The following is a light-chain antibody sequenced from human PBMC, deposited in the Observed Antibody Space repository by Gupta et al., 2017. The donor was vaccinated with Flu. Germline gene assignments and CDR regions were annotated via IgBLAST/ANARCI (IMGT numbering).Light chain of an antibody. CDR1: QSISGY. V-gene: IGKV1-39*01. Sequence: PSSLSASVGDRVTITCRSSQSISGYMTWYQQKPGKAPKVLIYYASTLQSEVPSRFSGSGSGTDFTLTINSLQPEDFASYYCQQTDDTPTTFGGGTKVEFK. CDR3: QQTDDTPTT. CDR2: YAS. J-gene: IGKJ4*01.